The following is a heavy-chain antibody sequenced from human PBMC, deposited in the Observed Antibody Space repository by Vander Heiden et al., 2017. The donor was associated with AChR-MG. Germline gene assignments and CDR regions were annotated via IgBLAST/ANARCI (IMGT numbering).Heavy chain of an antibody. Sequence: EVQLVQSGAEVNKPGESLKISCKGSGYSFTSYWIGWVRQMPGKGLEWMGIIYPGDSDTRYSPSFQGQVTISADKSISTAYLQWSSLKASDTAMYYCARPYYDSSGYYYFDYWGQGTLVTVSS. J-gene: IGHJ4*02. CDR3: ARPYYDSSGYYYFDY. CDR1: GYSFTSYW. D-gene: IGHD3-22*01. V-gene: IGHV5-51*03. CDR2: IYPGDSDT.